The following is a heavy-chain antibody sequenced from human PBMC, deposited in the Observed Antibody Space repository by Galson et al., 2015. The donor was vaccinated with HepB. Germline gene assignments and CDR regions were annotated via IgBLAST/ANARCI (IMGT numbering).Heavy chain of an antibody. V-gene: IGHV4-31*01. CDR3: AKLVVVPAAMGYYYYMDV. Sequence: TLSLTCTLSGGSISSGGSYWSWIRQNRGKGLEWIGFISFSASTYYNRSLNSPVSTSLDRSKNQSSLKLSSVTAADSAVYSCAKLVVVPAAMGYYYYMDVWGKGTTVTVSS. CDR2: ISFSAST. J-gene: IGHJ6*03. D-gene: IGHD2-2*01. CDR1: GGSISSGGSY.